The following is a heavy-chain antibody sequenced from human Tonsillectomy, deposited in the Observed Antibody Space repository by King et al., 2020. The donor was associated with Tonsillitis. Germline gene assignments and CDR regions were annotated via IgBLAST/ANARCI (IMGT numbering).Heavy chain of an antibody. J-gene: IGHJ4*02. Sequence: VQLVESGGGLVQPGRSLRLSCAASGFTFDDYSMHWVRQAPGKGLEWVSGISWSSGSIGYADSVKGRFTISRDNAKNSLYLQMNSLRFEDTALYYCARGPLNGHYVGYFDYWGQGTLVTVSS. CDR2: ISWSSGSI. CDR3: ARGPLNGHYVGYFDY. CDR1: GFTFDDYS. V-gene: IGHV3-9*01. D-gene: IGHD4-17*01.